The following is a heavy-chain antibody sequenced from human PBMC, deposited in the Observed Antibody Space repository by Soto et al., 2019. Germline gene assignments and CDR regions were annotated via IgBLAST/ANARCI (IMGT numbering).Heavy chain of an antibody. V-gene: IGHV1-18*01. J-gene: IGHJ6*02. CDR1: GYTLSELS. CDR2: ISAYNGNT. D-gene: IGHD2-2*01. Sequence: VSVKLYCKVSGYTLSELSMHWVRQAPRKGLEWMGWISAYNGNTNYAQKLQDRVTLTTDTSTSTAYMELRSLRSDDTAVYYCAREGYCSSTSCKGVYYYYGMDVWGQGTTVTVSS. CDR3: AREGYCSSTSCKGVYYYYGMDV.